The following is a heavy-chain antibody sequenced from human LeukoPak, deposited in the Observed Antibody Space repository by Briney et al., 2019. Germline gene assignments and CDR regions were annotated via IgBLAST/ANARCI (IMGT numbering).Heavy chain of an antibody. CDR1: GGTFSNYA. J-gene: IGHJ3*02. D-gene: IGHD3-22*01. CDR3: ARGSSQAYYDSSGYYGYAFDI. Sequence: SVKVSCKPSGGTFSNYAISWVRQAPGQGLEWMGGIIPIFGTPNYAQKFQGRVTITADESTSTVYMELSSLRSEDTAVYYCARGSSQAYYDSSGYYGYAFDIWGQGTMVTVSS. CDR2: IIPIFGTP. V-gene: IGHV1-69*13.